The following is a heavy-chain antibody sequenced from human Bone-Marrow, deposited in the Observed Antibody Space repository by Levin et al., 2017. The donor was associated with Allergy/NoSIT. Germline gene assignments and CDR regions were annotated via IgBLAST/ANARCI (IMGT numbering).Heavy chain of an antibody. CDR3: ARGRTYGGNGMDV. Sequence: ASVKVSCKASGYNFTNNDINWVRQATGQGLEWMGWMNPKSGESGYAQKFQGRLTMTRNKSTRTAYMELISLRSEDTAVYYCARGRTYGGNGMDVWGQGTAVIVSS. D-gene: IGHD3-16*01. CDR1: GYNFTNND. CDR2: MNPKSGES. V-gene: IGHV1-8*01. J-gene: IGHJ6*02.